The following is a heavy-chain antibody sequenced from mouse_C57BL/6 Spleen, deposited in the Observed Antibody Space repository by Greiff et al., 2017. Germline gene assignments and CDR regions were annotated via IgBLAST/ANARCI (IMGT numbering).Heavy chain of an antibody. CDR2: IYPGDGDT. CDR3: AREVYGYDDYFDY. Sequence: QVQLQQSGPELVKPGASVKISCKASGYAFSSSWMNWVKQRPGKGLEWIGRIYPGDGDTNYNGKFKGKATLTADNSSSTAYMQLSSLTSEDSAVYFCAREVYGYDDYFDYWGQGTTLTVSS. CDR1: GYAFSSSW. J-gene: IGHJ2*01. V-gene: IGHV1-82*01. D-gene: IGHD2-2*01.